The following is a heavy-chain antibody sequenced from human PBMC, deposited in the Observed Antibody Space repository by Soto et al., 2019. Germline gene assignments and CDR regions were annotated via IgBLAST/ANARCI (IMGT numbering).Heavy chain of an antibody. CDR3: ARDGRAYSGYDHGPAPKHLDY. CDR2: ISSSGSNK. V-gene: IGHV3-11*01. Sequence: GGSLRLSCAASGFTVSDYYMSWIRQAPGKGLEWVSYISSSGSNKYYADSVKGRFTISRDNAKNSLYLQMNSLRAEDTAVYYCARDGRAYSGYDHGPAPKHLDYWGQGTPVTVSS. CDR1: GFTVSDYY. D-gene: IGHD5-12*01. J-gene: IGHJ4*02.